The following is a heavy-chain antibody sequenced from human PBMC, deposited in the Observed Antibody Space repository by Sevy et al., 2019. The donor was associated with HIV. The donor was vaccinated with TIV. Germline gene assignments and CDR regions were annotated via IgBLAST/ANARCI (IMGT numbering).Heavy chain of an antibody. CDR3: ASGDLRAAAGNQGDY. CDR2: ISYDGSNK. CDR1: GFTFSSYA. V-gene: IGHV3-30-3*01. J-gene: IGHJ4*02. Sequence: GGSLRLSCAASGFTFSSYAMHWVRQAPGKGLEWVAVISYDGSNKFYADSVKGRFTISRDNSKNTLYLQMSSLRGDDTAVYYCASGDLRAAAGNQGDYWGQGTLVTVSS. D-gene: IGHD6-13*01.